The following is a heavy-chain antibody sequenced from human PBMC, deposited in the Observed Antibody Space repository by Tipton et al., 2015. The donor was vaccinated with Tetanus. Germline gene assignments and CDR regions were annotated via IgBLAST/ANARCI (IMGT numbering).Heavy chain of an antibody. V-gene: IGHV4-31*03. CDR2: IYYSGGT. D-gene: IGHD1-7*01. CDR1: GDSISRGGYF. CDR3: ARDLGTSGFH. J-gene: IGHJ4*02. Sequence: TLSLTCTVSGDSISRGGYFWDWIRQRPGEGPGWVWYIYYSGGTSYNPSLKRRVSLSVDTSKNQFFLKLSSVTAADTAVYYCARDLGTSGFHWGQGTLVTVSS.